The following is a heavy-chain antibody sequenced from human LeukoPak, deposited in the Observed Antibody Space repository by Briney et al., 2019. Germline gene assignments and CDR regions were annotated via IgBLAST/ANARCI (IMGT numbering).Heavy chain of an antibody. V-gene: IGHV4-34*01. CDR3: ARYARGSGYYYDRPTFDY. Sequence: SETLSLTCAVYGGSFSGYYWSWIRHPPGKGLEWIGDINHSGSTNYNPSLKSRVPISVDTSKNQFSLKLSSVTAADTAVYYCARYARGSGYYYDRPTFDYWGQGTLVTVSS. CDR1: GGSFSGYY. J-gene: IGHJ4*02. D-gene: IGHD3-22*01. CDR2: INHSGST.